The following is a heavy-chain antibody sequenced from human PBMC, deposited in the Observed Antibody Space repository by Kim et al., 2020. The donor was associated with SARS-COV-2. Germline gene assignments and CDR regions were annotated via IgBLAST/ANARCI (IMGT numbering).Heavy chain of an antibody. D-gene: IGHD3-22*01. Sequence: SETLSLTCTVSGGSISSYYWSWIRQPPGKGLEWIGYIYYSGSTNYNPSLKSRVTISVDTSKNQFSLKLSSVTAADTAVYYCARHPSGATMTEFDYWGQGTLVTVSS. J-gene: IGHJ4*02. CDR2: IYYSGST. V-gene: IGHV4-59*08. CDR1: GGSISSYY. CDR3: ARHPSGATMTEFDY.